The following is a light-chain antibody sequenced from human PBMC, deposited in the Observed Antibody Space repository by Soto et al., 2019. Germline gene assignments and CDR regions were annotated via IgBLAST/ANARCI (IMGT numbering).Light chain of an antibody. V-gene: IGKV1-33*01. Sequence: DIQMTQSPSSLSASVGDRITISCQASQDITTYLNWYQHKPGKAPRLLIYDASTLEIGVPSSFSGSGSGTDFTLTISSLQPEDIATYYCQQYDDVPLTFGGGTKVDSK. CDR3: QQYDDVPLT. J-gene: IGKJ4*01. CDR2: DAS. CDR1: QDITTY.